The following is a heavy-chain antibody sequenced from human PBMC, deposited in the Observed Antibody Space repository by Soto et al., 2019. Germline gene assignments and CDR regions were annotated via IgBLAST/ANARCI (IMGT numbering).Heavy chain of an antibody. CDR2: IYYSGST. V-gene: IGHV4-30-4*01. J-gene: IGHJ4*02. Sequence: PSETLSLTCTVSGGSISSGDYYWSWIRQPPGKGLEWIGSIYYSGSTYYNPSLKSRVTISVDTSKNQFSLKLNSLIAADTAVYYCASRHSSPYFDYWGQGTLVTVSS. D-gene: IGHD6-13*01. CDR3: ASRHSSPYFDY. CDR1: GGSISSGDYY.